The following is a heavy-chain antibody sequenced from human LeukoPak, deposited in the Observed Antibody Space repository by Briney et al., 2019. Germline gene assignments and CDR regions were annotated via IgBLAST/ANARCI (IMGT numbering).Heavy chain of an antibody. D-gene: IGHD2-2*01. J-gene: IGHJ4*02. CDR1: GYTFTGYY. V-gene: IGHV1-2*02. CDR2: INPNSGDT. CDR3: ARADPLYCSSTTCLFDY. Sequence: KPGASVKVSCKASGYTFTGYYMHWVRQAPGQGFEWMGWINPNSGDTNYARKFQGRVTMTRDTSISTAHMELSRLRSDDTAVYYCARADPLYCSSTTCLFDYWGQGTLVTVSS.